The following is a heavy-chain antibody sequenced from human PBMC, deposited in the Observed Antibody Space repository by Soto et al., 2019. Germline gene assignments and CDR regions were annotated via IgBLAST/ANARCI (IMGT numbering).Heavy chain of an antibody. D-gene: IGHD6-13*01. Sequence: TGGSLRLSCAASGFTVSSNYMSWVRQAPGKGLEWVSVIYSGGSTYYADSVKGRFTISRDNSKNTLYLQMNSLRAEDTAVYYCARDSGSSSWDYYGMDVWGQGTTVTVSS. CDR2: IYSGGST. CDR1: GFTVSSNY. J-gene: IGHJ6*02. CDR3: ARDSGSSSWDYYGMDV. V-gene: IGHV3-53*01.